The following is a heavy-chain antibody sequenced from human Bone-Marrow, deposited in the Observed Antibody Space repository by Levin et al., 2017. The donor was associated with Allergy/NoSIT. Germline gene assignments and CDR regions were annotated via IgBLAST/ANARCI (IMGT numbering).Heavy chain of an antibody. Sequence: GESLKISCKASGYTFTGYYLHWVRQAPGQGPEWMGWINPNSGGTNCAQRFQGRVTMTRDTSISTAYMELSRLRSDDTAVYYCARGGKKSSGDGDWSYYYGMDVWGQGTTVTVSS. CDR3: ARGGKKSSGDGDWSYYYGMDV. CDR1: GYTFTGYY. J-gene: IGHJ6*02. V-gene: IGHV1-2*02. D-gene: IGHD4-17*01. CDR2: INPNSGGT.